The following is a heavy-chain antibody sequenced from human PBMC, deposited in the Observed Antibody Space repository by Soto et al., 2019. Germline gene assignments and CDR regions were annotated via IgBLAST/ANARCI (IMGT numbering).Heavy chain of an antibody. CDR3: AKGSSGYEDSFDY. CDR1: GFTFSGYA. J-gene: IGHJ4*02. CDR2: IHGGGNSA. Sequence: GGSLRLSCAASGFTFSGYAMSWVRQAPGKGLEWVSVIHGGGNSAYYADSVKGRFTISRDNSKNTLYLQMNSLRGEDTAVYYCAKGSSGYEDSFDYWGQGTLVT. D-gene: IGHD5-12*01. V-gene: IGHV3-23*01.